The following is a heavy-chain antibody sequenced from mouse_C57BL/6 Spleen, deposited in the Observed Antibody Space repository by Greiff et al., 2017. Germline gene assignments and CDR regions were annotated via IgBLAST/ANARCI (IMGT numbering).Heavy chain of an antibody. CDR2: IDPSDSYT. V-gene: IGHV1-69*01. Sequence: QVQLQQPGAELVMPGASVKLSCKASGYTYTSYWMHWVKQRPGQGLEWIGEIDPSDSYTNYNQKVKGKSTLTVDKSSSTAYMQLSSLTSEDSAVYYCATYGWSAMDYWGQGTSVTVSS. CDR3: ATYGWSAMDY. J-gene: IGHJ4*01. D-gene: IGHD1-1*02. CDR1: GYTYTSYW.